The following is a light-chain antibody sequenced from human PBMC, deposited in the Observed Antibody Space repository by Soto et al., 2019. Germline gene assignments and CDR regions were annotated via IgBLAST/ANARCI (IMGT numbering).Light chain of an antibody. J-gene: IGLJ1*01. Sequence: QSVLTQPSSVSGSPGQSITISYTGTSIDVGGYNFVSWYQQHPGKAPKLMIHDVTTRPSGVSNRFSGSKSGTTASLTISGLQAEDEADYYCCSYTSSTSYVFGTGTKVTGL. V-gene: IGLV2-14*01. CDR3: CSYTSSTSYV. CDR2: DVT. CDR1: SIDVGGYNF.